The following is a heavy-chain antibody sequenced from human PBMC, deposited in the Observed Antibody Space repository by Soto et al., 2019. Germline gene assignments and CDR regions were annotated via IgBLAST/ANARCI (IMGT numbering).Heavy chain of an antibody. CDR1: GFTFSSYA. Sequence: PGGSLRLSCAASGFTFSSYAMSWVRQAPGKGLEWVSAISGSGGSTYYADSVKGRFTISRDNSKNTLYLQMNSLRAEDTAVYYCANIVGATTKIDYWGQGTLVTVSS. CDR3: ANIVGATTKIDY. J-gene: IGHJ4*02. V-gene: IGHV3-23*01. D-gene: IGHD1-26*01. CDR2: ISGSGGST.